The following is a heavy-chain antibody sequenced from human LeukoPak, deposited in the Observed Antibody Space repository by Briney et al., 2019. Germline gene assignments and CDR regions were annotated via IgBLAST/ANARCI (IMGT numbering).Heavy chain of an antibody. Sequence: PGGSLRLSCAASGFTFDDYGMSWVRHAPGKGLEWVSGINWNGDRTGYADSVKGRFTISRDNAKNSLYLLMNSLRAEDTALYYCARSGYYGSGSYSDYWGQGTLVTVSS. CDR1: GFTFDDYG. J-gene: IGHJ4*02. V-gene: IGHV3-20*04. D-gene: IGHD3-10*01. CDR2: INWNGDRT. CDR3: ARSGYYGSGSYSDY.